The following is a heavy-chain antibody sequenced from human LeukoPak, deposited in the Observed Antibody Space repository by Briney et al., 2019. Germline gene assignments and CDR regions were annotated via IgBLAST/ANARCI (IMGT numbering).Heavy chain of an antibody. J-gene: IGHJ6*02. CDR1: GAPLGRFY. CDR3: ARAPNDYYGMDV. D-gene: IGHD2-8*01. CDR2: IYYGGST. V-gene: IGHV4-59*01. Sequence: SETPFLPCTVSGAPLGRFYLSWIRESPEKGLEWVGYIYYGGSTNYNPSVKSRVTISEDSSKNQFSLKLASVTAADTAVYYCARAPNDYYGMDVWGQGTTVTVSS.